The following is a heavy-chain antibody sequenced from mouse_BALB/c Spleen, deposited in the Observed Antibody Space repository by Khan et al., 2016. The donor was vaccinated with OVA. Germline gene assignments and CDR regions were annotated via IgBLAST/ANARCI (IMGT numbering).Heavy chain of an antibody. J-gene: IGHJ2*01. CDR1: GYTLTSYW. V-gene: IGHV1S81*02. CDR2: INPSNGRT. D-gene: IGHD2-1*01. CDR3: ARLLINFDY. Sequence: QVQLQQPGAELVNPGASVNLSCKASGYTLTSYWMHWVQQRPGQGLEWIGAINPSNGRTNYNEKFKSKATLTVDKSSSTAYMQLSSPTSEDSAVYYCARLLINFDYWGQGTTLTVSS.